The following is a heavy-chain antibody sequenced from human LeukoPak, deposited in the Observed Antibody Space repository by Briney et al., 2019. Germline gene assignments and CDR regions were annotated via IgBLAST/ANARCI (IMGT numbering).Heavy chain of an antibody. D-gene: IGHD2-8*01. V-gene: IGHV3-7*01. Sequence: PGGSLRLSCAASGFTFTSHWMSWVRQAPGKGLEGVARMNLDGSEKYYVDPVKGRFTISRDNAKTSLYLEMNSLRAEDTAVYYCARDATYCTNGVCYTRFDYWGQGTLVTVSS. CDR2: MNLDGSEK. J-gene: IGHJ4*02. CDR1: GFTFTSHW. CDR3: ARDATYCTNGVCYTRFDY.